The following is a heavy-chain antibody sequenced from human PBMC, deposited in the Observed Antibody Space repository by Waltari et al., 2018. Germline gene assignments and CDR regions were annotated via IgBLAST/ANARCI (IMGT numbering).Heavy chain of an antibody. J-gene: IGHJ4*02. D-gene: IGHD3-22*01. V-gene: IGHV3-23*01. Sequence: EVHLLESGGGLAQPGGSLRLSCAASGFNFISDAMSWVRQAPGEGLGWVSGISDSGVITKYADSVKGRFTVSRDNSKNTVFLQLNSLRAEDTAIYYCARHLYSIDYLELGYWGQGTLVTVSS. CDR3: ARHLYSIDYLELGY. CDR2: ISDSGVIT. CDR1: GFNFISDA.